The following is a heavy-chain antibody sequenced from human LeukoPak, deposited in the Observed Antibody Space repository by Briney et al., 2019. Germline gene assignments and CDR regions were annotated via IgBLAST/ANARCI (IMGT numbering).Heavy chain of an antibody. CDR1: GGSFSGYY. V-gene: IGHV4-34*01. J-gene: IGHJ4*02. D-gene: IGHD1-26*01. CDR3: ARIVGGTHFDY. CDR2: INHSGST. Sequence: SETLSLTCAVYGGSFSGYYWSWIRQPPGKGLEWIGEINHSGSTNYNPSLKSRVTISVDTSKNQFSLKLSSVTAADTAVYYCARIVGGTHFDYWGQGTLVTVSS.